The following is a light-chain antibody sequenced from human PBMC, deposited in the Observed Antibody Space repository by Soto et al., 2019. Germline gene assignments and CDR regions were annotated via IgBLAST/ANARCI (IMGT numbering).Light chain of an antibody. CDR3: QHYGRSPGLFT. V-gene: IGKV3-15*01. CDR2: GAS. Sequence: EIVMTQSPATLSVSPGERATLSCRASQSVSSNLAWYQQKPGQAPRLLFYGASTRATGIPVRFSASGSGTEFTLTISSLQSEDFAVYYCQHYGRSPGLFTFGPGTKVDIK. CDR1: QSVSSN. J-gene: IGKJ3*01.